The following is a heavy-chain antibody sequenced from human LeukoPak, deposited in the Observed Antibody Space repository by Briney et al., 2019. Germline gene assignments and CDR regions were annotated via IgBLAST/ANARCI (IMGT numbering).Heavy chain of an antibody. V-gene: IGHV3-23*01. Sequence: GGSLRLSCAASGFTFSSYAMSWVRQAPGKGLEWVSAISGSGGSTYYADSVKGRFTISRDNSKNTLYLQMNSLRTEDTAVYYCAKGGLGRVSSSYYGSFDYWGQGTLVTVSS. J-gene: IGHJ4*02. CDR2: ISGSGGST. D-gene: IGHD6-13*01. CDR3: AKGGLGRVSSSYYGSFDY. CDR1: GFTFSSYA.